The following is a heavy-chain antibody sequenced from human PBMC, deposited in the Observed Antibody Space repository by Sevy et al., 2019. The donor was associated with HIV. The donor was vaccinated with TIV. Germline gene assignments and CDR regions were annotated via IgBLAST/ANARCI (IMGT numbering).Heavy chain of an antibody. CDR3: AKDFTRGTPYYFDY. CDR2: ISGSGGST. V-gene: IGHV3-23*01. D-gene: IGHD3-10*01. Sequence: GGSLTLSCAASGFTFSSYAMSWVRQAPGKGLEWVSAISGSGGSTYYADSVKGRFTISRDNSKNTLYLQMNILRAEDTAVYYCAKDFTRGTPYYFDYWGQGTLVTVSS. J-gene: IGHJ4*02. CDR1: GFTFSSYA.